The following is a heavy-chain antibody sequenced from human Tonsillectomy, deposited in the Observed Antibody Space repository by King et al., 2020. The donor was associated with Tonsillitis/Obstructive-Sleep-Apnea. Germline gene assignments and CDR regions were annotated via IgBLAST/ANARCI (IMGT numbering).Heavy chain of an antibody. Sequence: TLKESGPALVKPTQTLTLTCTFSGYSLTTSGMSVSWIRHPPGKALEWLARIDWDDDKYYSTSLKTRLTISKDTSKNQVVLTMTNMDPVDTATYYCARILIAAAGGNDAFDIWGQGTMVTVSS. D-gene: IGHD6-13*01. J-gene: IGHJ3*02. V-gene: IGHV2-70*11. CDR1: GYSLTTSGMS. CDR2: IDWDDDK. CDR3: ARILIAAAGGNDAFDI.